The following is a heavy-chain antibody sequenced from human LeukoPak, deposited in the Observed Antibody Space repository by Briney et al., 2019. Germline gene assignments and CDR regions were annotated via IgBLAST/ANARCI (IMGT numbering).Heavy chain of an antibody. D-gene: IGHD2-2*01. Sequence: ASVKVSCKASGYTFTSYYMHWVRQAPGQGLEWMGIIKPSGGSASYPQKFQGRVTLTRDTSTSTVYMDLSTLRSEDTAVYYCARARDVVPLYGVDVWGQGTTVTVSS. CDR3: ARARDVVPLYGVDV. CDR2: IKPSGGSA. J-gene: IGHJ6*02. V-gene: IGHV1-46*01. CDR1: GYTFTSYY.